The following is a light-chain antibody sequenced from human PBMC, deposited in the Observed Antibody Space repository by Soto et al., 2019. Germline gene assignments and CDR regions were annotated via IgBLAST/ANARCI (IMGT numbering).Light chain of an antibody. Sequence: EIVLTQSPGTLSLSPGEGGTLSCRASQSISSSYLAWYQQKPGQSPRLLIYAASSRATGIPDRFSGSGSGTDFTLTISRLEPEDFATYFCQQGFSTPWTFGQGTTVEIK. CDR3: QQGFSTPWT. CDR1: QSISSSY. V-gene: IGKV3-20*01. J-gene: IGKJ1*01. CDR2: AAS.